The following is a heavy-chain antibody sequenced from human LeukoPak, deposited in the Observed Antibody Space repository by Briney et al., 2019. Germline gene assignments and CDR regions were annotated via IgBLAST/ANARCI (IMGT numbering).Heavy chain of an antibody. V-gene: IGHV4-59*01. Sequence: SETLSLTCTVSGASISGNYGSWLRHPPGKGREWIGYIYSSGSTYSNPSLKSRVTISVDTSKNQFSLKLTSVNAADTAVYYCARAALVGATLFDWGQGTLVTVSS. CDR2: IYSSGST. CDR1: GASISGNY. J-gene: IGHJ4*02. D-gene: IGHD1-26*01. CDR3: ARAALVGATLFD.